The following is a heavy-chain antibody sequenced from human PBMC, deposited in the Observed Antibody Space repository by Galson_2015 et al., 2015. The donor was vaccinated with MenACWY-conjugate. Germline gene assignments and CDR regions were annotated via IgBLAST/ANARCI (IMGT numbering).Heavy chain of an antibody. CDR2: ISPGDSNT. D-gene: IGHD1-26*01. CDR3: ARHPPGGRGMDV. Sequence: QSGAEVKQPGESLKISCKGSGYYFTSYWIAWVRQIPGKGLEWMGLISPGDSNTRYSPSFQGQVTISADKSISTAYPQWSSLKASDTAMYYCARHPPGGRGMDVWGQGTPVTVSS. CDR1: GYYFTSYW. V-gene: IGHV5-51*01. J-gene: IGHJ6*02.